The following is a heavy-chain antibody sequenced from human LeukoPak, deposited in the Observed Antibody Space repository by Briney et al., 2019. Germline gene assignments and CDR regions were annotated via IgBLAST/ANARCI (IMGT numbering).Heavy chain of an antibody. V-gene: IGHV3-48*01. CDR1: GFTFNMYW. CDR2: ISSSSSTI. J-gene: IGHJ6*02. D-gene: IGHD5-18*01. CDR3: ARVLDTAMSYYYCGMDV. Sequence: GGSLRLSCAASGFTFNMYWMTWVRQAPGKGLEWVSYISSSSSTIYYADSVKGRFTISRDNAKNSLYLQMNSLRAEDTAVYYCARVLDTAMSYYYCGMDVWGQGTTVTVSS.